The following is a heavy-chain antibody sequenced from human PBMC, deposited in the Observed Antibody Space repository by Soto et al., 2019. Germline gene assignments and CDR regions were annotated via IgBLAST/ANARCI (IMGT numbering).Heavy chain of an antibody. CDR3: ARVEFGGYLDY. V-gene: IGHV3-33*01. Sequence: QVQLVESGGGVVQPGRALRLSCSASGFTFSDYGMHWVRQAPGKGLEWVAVIWYDGCTKHYTDSVKGRFTISRDNSKNTLYLQISSLRVEDTAVYYCARVEFGGYLDYWGQGTLVIVSS. CDR1: GFTFSDYG. J-gene: IGHJ4*02. CDR2: IWYDGCTK. D-gene: IGHD3-10*01.